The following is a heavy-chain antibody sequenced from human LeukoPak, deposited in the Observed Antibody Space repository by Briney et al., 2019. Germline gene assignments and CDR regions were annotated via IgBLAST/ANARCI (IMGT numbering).Heavy chain of an antibody. Sequence: GGSLRLSCAASGFTFSSYGMHWVRQAPGKGLEWVAVIWYDGSNKYYADSVKGRFTISRDNSKNTLYLQMNSLRAEDTAVYYCAKEYLVGATTQFDYWGQGTLVTVSS. CDR2: IWYDGSNK. J-gene: IGHJ4*02. CDR1: GFTFSSYG. D-gene: IGHD1-26*01. CDR3: AKEYLVGATTQFDY. V-gene: IGHV3-33*06.